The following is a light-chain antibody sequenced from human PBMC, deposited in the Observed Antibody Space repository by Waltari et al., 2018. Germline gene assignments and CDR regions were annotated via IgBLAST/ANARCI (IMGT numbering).Light chain of an antibody. V-gene: IGKV3-20*01. J-gene: IGKJ1*01. CDR2: GAS. Sequence: DIVFTQSPGTLSLSLGERATVSCRASQSVSRALAWYHQKPGQAPRLLIYGASTRATGIPDRFSGSGSGTDFSLTISRLEPDDCAIYYCQHYVRLPVTFGQGTTVEI. CDR3: QHYVRLPVT. CDR1: QSVSRA.